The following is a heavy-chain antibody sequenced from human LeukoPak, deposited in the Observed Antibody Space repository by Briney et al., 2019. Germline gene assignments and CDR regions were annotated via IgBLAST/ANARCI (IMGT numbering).Heavy chain of an antibody. CDR1: VGSISSYY. V-gene: IGHV4-59*01. J-gene: IGHJ3*02. CDR2: IYYSGST. Sequence: SETLSLTCTVSVGSISSYYWSWIRQPPGKGLEWIAYIYYSGSTNYNPSLKSRVTISVDTSKNQFSLKLSSVTAADTAVYYCARGSIAARNDAFDIWGQGTMVTVSS. D-gene: IGHD6-6*01. CDR3: ARGSIAARNDAFDI.